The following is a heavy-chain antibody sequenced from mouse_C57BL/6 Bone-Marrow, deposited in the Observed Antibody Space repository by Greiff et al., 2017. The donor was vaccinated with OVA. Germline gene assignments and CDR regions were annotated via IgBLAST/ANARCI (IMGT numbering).Heavy chain of an antibody. D-gene: IGHD2-3*01. Sequence: EVQLQQSGPELVKPGASVKISCKASGYTFTDYYMNWVKQSHGKSLEWIGDINPNNGGTSYNQKFKGKATLTVDKSSSTAYMELRSLTSEDSAVYYCERRSRIYDGYYGAYWGQGTLVTVSA. CDR3: ERRSRIYDGYYGAY. CDR2: INPNNGGT. J-gene: IGHJ3*01. V-gene: IGHV1-26*01. CDR1: GYTFTDYY.